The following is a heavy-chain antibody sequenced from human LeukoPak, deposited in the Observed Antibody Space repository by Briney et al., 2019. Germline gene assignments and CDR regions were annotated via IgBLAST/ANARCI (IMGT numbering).Heavy chain of an antibody. CDR2: ISSSSSYI. V-gene: IGHV3-21*01. CDR3: ARDSTGYCSGGSCYADY. Sequence: GGSLRLSCAASGFTFSSYSMNWVRQAPGKGLEWVSSISSSSSYIYYADSVKGRFTISRDNAKNSLYLQMNSLRAEDTAVYYCARDSTGYCSGGSCYADYWGQGTLVTVSS. J-gene: IGHJ4*02. D-gene: IGHD2-15*01. CDR1: GFTFSSYS.